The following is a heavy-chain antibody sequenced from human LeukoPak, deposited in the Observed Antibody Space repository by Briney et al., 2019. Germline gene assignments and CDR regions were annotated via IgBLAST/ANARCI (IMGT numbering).Heavy chain of an antibody. CDR3: ARVTYYDFRSGRQRLPPTRFDP. Sequence: PPETLSLTCTVSGGSISSYYWSWIRQPPGKGLEWIGYIYYSGSTNYNPSLKSRVTISVDTSKNQFSLKLSSVTAADTAVYYCARVTYYDFRSGRQRLPPTRFDPWGQGTLVTVSS. CDR1: GGSISSYY. CDR2: IYYSGST. J-gene: IGHJ5*02. V-gene: IGHV4-59*01. D-gene: IGHD3-3*01.